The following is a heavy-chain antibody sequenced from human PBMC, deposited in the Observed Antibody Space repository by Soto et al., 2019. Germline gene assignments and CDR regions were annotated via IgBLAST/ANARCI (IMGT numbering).Heavy chain of an antibody. CDR2: IYPGDSDT. D-gene: IGHD2-15*01. J-gene: IGHJ4*02. CDR3: ARKSRLTSIAFDY. V-gene: IGHV5-51*01. Sequence: GESLKISCKGSGYSFSNYWIAWVRQMPGKGLEWMGIIYPGDSDTRYSPSFQGQVTISADKSISTACLQWSSLKASDTAMYFCARKSRLTSIAFDYWGQGTLVTVSS. CDR1: GYSFSNYW.